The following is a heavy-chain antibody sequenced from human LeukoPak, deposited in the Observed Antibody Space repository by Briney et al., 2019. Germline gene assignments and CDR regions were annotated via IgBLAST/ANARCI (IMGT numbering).Heavy chain of an antibody. J-gene: IGHJ4*02. D-gene: IGHD1-20*01. CDR1: GFTFSSYW. CDR3: ARSSRGITGY. V-gene: IGHV3-74*01. Sequence: PGGSLRLSCAASGFTFSSYWMHWVRQAPGKGLVWVSRINTDGSSTTYADSVKGRFTISRDNAKNTLFLQMNSLRAEDTAVCYCARSSRGITGYWGQGTLVTVSS. CDR2: INTDGSST.